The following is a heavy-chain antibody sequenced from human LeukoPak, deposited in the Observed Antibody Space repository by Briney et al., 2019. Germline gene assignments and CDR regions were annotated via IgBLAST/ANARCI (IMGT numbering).Heavy chain of an antibody. CDR2: AKQDGSET. V-gene: IGHV3-7*01. CDR3: ARDLPSSGYWYRDTFDI. D-gene: IGHD3-22*01. CDR1: GFSFSNYW. J-gene: IGHJ3*02. Sequence: GGSLRLSCGGSGFSFSNYWMSWVRQAPGKGLEWVGHAKQDGSETYYVDSVKGRFTVSRDNVKNSLFLQMNSLRVEDTAMYYCARDLPSSGYWYRDTFDIWGQGTMVTVSS.